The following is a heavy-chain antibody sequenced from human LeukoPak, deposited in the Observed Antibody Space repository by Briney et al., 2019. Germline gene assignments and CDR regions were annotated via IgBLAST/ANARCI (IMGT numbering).Heavy chain of an antibody. D-gene: IGHD3-22*01. CDR1: GFTFSSYA. V-gene: IGHV3-30-3*01. CDR2: ISYDGSNK. J-gene: IGHJ4*02. Sequence: PGGSLRLFCAASGFTFSSYAMHWVRQAPGKGLEWVAVISYDGSNKYYADSVKGRFTISRDNSKNTLYLQMNSLRAEDTAVYYCARDSDYYDSSGYYGTFDYWGQGTLVTVSS. CDR3: ARDSDYYDSSGYYGTFDY.